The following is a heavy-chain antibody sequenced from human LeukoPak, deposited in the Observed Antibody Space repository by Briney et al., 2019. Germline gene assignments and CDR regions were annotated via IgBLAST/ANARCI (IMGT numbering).Heavy chain of an antibody. D-gene: IGHD6-19*01. J-gene: IGHJ4*02. V-gene: IGHV3-21*01. CDR2: ISSSSSYI. CDR1: GFTFSSYS. CDR3: ASGVAGTGGDY. Sequence: PGGSLRLSCAASGFTFSSYSMNWVRQAPGKGLEWVSSISSSSSYIYYADSVKGRFTISRDNAKNSLYLQMNGLRAEDTAVYYCASGVAGTGGDYWGQGTLVTVSS.